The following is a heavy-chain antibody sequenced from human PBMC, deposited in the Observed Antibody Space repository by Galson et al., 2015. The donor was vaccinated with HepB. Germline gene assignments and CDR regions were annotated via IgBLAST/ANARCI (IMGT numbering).Heavy chain of an antibody. D-gene: IGHD3-10*01. CDR1: GFTFSSYA. V-gene: IGHV3-30*04. J-gene: IGHJ4*02. Sequence: SLRLSCAASGFTFSSYAMHWVRQAPGKGLEWVAVISYDGSNKYYADSVKGRFTISRDNSKNTLYLQMNSLRAEDTAVYYCASLVPPRYWGQGTLVTVSS. CDR2: ISYDGSNK. CDR3: ASLVPPRY.